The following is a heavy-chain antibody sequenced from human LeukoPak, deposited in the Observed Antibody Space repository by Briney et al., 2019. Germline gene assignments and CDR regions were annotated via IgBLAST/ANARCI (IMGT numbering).Heavy chain of an antibody. CDR3: ARELRSSGWYKGIDY. D-gene: IGHD6-19*01. CDR1: GFTFSGYG. Sequence: PGGSLRLSCAASGFTFSGYGMHWVCQAPGKGLEWVAVIWYDGSNKYYADSVKGRFTISRDNSKNTLYLQMNSLRAEDTAVYYCARELRSSGWYKGIDYWGQGTLVTVSS. V-gene: IGHV3-33*01. CDR2: IWYDGSNK. J-gene: IGHJ4*02.